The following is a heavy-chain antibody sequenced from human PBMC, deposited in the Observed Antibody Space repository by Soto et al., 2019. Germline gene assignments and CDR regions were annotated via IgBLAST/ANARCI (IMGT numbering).Heavy chain of an antibody. CDR2: LYYSGST. Sequence: SVTMSLTWTVSGGSISSSSFYWGWLRQPPGKGLEWLGSLYYSGSTYYNPSLKSRCTISVDTSKNQFSLKLSTGCAACTAVYYCARQGPTNADHSSSGSKWFDPWGQGTLGSVSS. CDR1: GGSISSSSFY. J-gene: IGHJ5*02. CDR3: ARQGPTNADHSSSGSKWFDP. D-gene: IGHD3-10*01. V-gene: IGHV4-39*01.